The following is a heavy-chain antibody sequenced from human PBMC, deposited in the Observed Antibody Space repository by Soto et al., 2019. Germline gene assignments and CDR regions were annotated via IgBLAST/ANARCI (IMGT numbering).Heavy chain of an antibody. CDR3: ALEWISLYGMDV. CDR2: IIPRFGRA. V-gene: IGHV1-69*01. Sequence: QVQLVQSGAEVKKPGSLVKVSCKASGGTFSSYGISWVRQAPGHGPEWMGGIIPRFGRANYAQNFQDRVTIIADESTNTAYMELSSLRSEDTAVYYCALEWISLYGMDVWGQGTTVTVSS. CDR1: GGTFSSYG. D-gene: IGHD3-3*01. J-gene: IGHJ6*02.